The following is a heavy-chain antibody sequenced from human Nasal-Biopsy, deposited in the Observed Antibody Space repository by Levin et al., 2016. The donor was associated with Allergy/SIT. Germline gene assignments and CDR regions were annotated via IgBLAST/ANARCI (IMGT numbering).Heavy chain of an antibody. Sequence: GGSLRLSCAASGFTFGNYGLNWVRQAPGKGLEWVSSITGAAVSTHYADSVKGRFTISRDNTKNMLYLQMRSLGVEDTAVYYCAKDRRAGDHDYYYYYGMDVWGHGTTVTVS. J-gene: IGHJ6*02. D-gene: IGHD4-17*01. V-gene: IGHV3-23*01. CDR2: ITGAAVST. CDR1: GFTFGNYG. CDR3: AKDRRAGDHDYYYYYGMDV.